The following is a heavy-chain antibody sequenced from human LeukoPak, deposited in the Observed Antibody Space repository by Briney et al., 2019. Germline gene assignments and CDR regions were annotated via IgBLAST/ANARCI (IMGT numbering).Heavy chain of an antibody. CDR1: GYTFTSYY. CDR2: INPSGGST. J-gene: IGHJ3*02. D-gene: IGHD6-19*01. V-gene: IGHV1-46*01. CDR3: ARGGRERYSSGWTDAFDI. Sequence: ASVKVSCKASGYTFTSYYMHWVRQAPGQGLEWMGIINPSGGSTSYAQKFQGRVTMTRDTSTSTVYMELSSLSTEETAVYYCARGGRERYSSGWTDAFDIWGQGTMVTVSS.